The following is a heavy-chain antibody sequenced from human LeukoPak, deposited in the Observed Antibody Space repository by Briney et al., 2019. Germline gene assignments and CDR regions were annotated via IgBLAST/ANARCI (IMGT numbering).Heavy chain of an antibody. CDR1: GFTFSSYG. CDR3: AKVGEMATITPWYFDY. V-gene: IGHV3-30*18. CDR2: ISYDGSNK. D-gene: IGHD5-24*01. J-gene: IGHJ4*02. Sequence: GRSLRLSCAASGFTFSSYGMHWVRQAPGKGLEWVAGISYDGSNKYYADSVKGRFTISRDNSKNTLYLQMNSLRAEDTAVYYCAKVGEMATITPWYFDYWGQGTLVTVSS.